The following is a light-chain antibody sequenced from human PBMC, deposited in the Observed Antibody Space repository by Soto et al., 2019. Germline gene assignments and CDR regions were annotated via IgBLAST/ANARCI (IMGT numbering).Light chain of an antibody. V-gene: IGLV2-8*01. CDR3: SSYAGSNNFV. Sequence: QSALTQPPSASGFPGQSVTISCTGTSSDVGYYDYVSWYQQHPGKAPKLVIYEVTKRPSGVPDRVSASKSGNTASLTVSGLRAEDEADYYCSSYAGSNNFVFGTWTKVNVL. CDR1: SSDVGYYDY. CDR2: EVT. J-gene: IGLJ1*01.